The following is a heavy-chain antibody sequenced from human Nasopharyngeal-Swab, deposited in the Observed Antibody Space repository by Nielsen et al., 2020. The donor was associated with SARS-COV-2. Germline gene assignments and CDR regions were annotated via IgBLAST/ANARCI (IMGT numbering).Heavy chain of an antibody. D-gene: IGHD5-12*01. J-gene: IGHJ4*02. CDR2: ISSSSSYI. CDR3: AKRVYSGYDFSYYFDY. V-gene: IGHV3-23*01. Sequence: RQAPGKGLEWVSSISSSSSYIYYADSVKGRFTISRDNSKNTLYLQMNSLRAEDTAVYYCAKRVYSGYDFSYYFDYWGQGTLVTVSS.